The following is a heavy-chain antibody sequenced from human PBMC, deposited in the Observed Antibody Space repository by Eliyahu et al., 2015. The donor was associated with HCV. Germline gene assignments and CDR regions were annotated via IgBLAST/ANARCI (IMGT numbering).Heavy chain of an antibody. V-gene: IGHV3-48*02. CDR2: ISSRSSST. J-gene: IGHJ3*02. Sequence: EVQLVESGGILVQPGXXXXXXXAASGFTFGSYSMNWVRQAPGKGLEWVSYISSRSSSTYHADSVKGRFTISSDNAKNSLYLQMNSLRDEDSAVYYCARDRDWAFDIWGQGTVVTVSS. CDR3: ARDRDWAFDI. D-gene: IGHD2-21*02. CDR1: GFTFGSYS.